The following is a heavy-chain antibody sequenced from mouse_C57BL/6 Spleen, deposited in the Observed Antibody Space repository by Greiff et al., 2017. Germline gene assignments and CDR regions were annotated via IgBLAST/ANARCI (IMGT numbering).Heavy chain of an antibody. J-gene: IGHJ1*03. CDR3: ARSDYGNYGYFDV. CDR1: GYSFTGYY. Sequence: EVQLKESGPELVKPGASVKISCKASGYSFTGYYMNWVKQSPEKSLEWIGEINPSTGGTTYNQKFKAKATLTVDKSSSTAYMQLKSLTSEDSAVYYCARSDYGNYGYFDVWGTGTTVTVSS. D-gene: IGHD2-1*01. CDR2: INPSTGGT. V-gene: IGHV1-42*01.